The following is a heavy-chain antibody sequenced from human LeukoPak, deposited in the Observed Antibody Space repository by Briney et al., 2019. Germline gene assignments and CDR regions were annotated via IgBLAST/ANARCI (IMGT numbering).Heavy chain of an antibody. D-gene: IGHD3-22*01. CDR1: GGSISSYY. CDR2: IYYSGST. J-gene: IGHJ4*02. Sequence: SETLSLTCTVSGGSISSYYWSWIRQPPGKGLEWIGYIYYSGSTNYNPSLKSRVTISVDTSKNQFSLKLGSVTAADTAVYYCARVYYDSSGYYYYFDYWGQGTLVTVSS. CDR3: ARVYYDSSGYYYYFDY. V-gene: IGHV4-59*01.